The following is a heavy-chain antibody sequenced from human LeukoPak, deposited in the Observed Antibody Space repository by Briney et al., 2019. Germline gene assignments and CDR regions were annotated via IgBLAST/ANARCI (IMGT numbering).Heavy chain of an antibody. CDR1: GFTFSSYA. Sequence: GGSLRLSCAASGFTFSSYAMSWVRQAPGKGLEWVSAISTSGGSTYYANSVKGRFTISRDNSKNTLYLQMNSLRAEDTAVYFCAKGSGGNYGGLFDYWGQGTLVTVSS. CDR3: AKGSGGNYGGLFDY. D-gene: IGHD4-23*01. V-gene: IGHV3-23*01. J-gene: IGHJ4*02. CDR2: ISTSGGST.